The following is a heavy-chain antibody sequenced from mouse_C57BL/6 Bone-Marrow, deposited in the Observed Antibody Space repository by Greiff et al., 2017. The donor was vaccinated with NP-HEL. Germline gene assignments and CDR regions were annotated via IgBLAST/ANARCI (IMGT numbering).Heavy chain of an antibody. CDR3: ASAPGVPFDG. CDR2: IYPGDGDT. V-gene: IGHV1-80*01. D-gene: IGHD2-14*01. CDR1: GYAFSSYW. Sequence: QVQLKESGAELVKPGASVKISCKASGYAFSSYWMNWVKQRPGKGLEWIGQIYPGDGDTNYNGKFKGKATLTADNSSSTAYMQLSSLTSEDSAVYFCASAPGVPFDGWGQGTTLTVSS. J-gene: IGHJ2*01.